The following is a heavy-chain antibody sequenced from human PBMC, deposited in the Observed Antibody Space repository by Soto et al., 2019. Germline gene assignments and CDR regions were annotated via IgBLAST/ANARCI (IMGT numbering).Heavy chain of an antibody. J-gene: IGHJ4*02. CDR3: ARGGYYDSGASDY. Sequence: QVQLVQSGAEVKKPGASVNVSCKTSGYTFNGYYIHWVRQAPGQGLEWMGWINSNTGGTTYAQKFQGRVRMTRDRPTSTADMGLSRLRYDDAALSYCARGGYYDSGASDYWGQGTLVTVSS. CDR1: GYTFNGYY. D-gene: IGHD3-22*01. V-gene: IGHV1-2*02. CDR2: INSNTGGT.